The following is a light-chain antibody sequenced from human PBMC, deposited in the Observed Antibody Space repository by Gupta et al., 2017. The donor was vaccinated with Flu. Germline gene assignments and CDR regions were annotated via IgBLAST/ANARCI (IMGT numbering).Light chain of an antibody. CDR2: GAS. CDR1: QSVSSSY. V-gene: IGKV3-20*01. J-gene: IGKJ1*01. CDR3: QQYGSSRKT. Sequence: EIVLTQSPGTLSLSPGERATISCRASQSVSSSYLAWYQQKPGQAPRLLIYGASSRATGIPDRFSGSGSGTDFTLTISRLEPEDFAVYYCQQYGSSRKTFGQGTKMEIK.